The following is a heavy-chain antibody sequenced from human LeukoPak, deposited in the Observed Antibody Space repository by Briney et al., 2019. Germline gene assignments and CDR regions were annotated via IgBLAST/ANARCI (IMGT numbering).Heavy chain of an antibody. CDR2: INPSGGST. J-gene: IGHJ4*02. CDR1: GYTFTSYY. Sequence: ASVKVSCKASGYTFTSYYMHWVRQAPGQGLEWMGIINPSGGSTSYAQKFQGRVTMTRGTSTSTVYMELSSLRSEDTAVYYCARDHFASQPREVPRDYYDSSGYYYVWPSFDYWGQGTLVTVSS. D-gene: IGHD3-22*01. CDR3: ARDHFASQPREVPRDYYDSSGYYYVWPSFDY. V-gene: IGHV1-46*01.